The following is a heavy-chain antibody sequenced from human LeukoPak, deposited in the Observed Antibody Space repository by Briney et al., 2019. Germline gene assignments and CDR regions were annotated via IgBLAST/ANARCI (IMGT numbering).Heavy chain of an antibody. D-gene: IGHD3-3*01. CDR2: IYYSGST. Sequence: SETLSLTCTVSGGSISSYYWSWIRQPPGKGLEWIGYIYYSGSTNYNPSLKSRVTISVDTSKNQFSLKLSSVTAADTAVYYCARVSGYDFWSGYYLDYWGQGTLVTVSS. CDR3: ARVSGYDFWSGYYLDY. V-gene: IGHV4-59*01. J-gene: IGHJ4*02. CDR1: GGSISSYY.